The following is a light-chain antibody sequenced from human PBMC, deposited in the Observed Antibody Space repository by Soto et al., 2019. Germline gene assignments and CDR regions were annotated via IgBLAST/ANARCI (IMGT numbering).Light chain of an antibody. V-gene: IGKV1-9*01. CDR1: QDVSRF. J-gene: IGKJ3*01. CDR2: AAS. CDR3: QHLNSYGFT. Sequence: DIQLTQSPSFLSASVGDRVTISCRASQDVSRFLAWYQQKPGKAPNLLIYAASTLQSGVPSRFSGSGSGTEFTLTISSLQPEDFATYYCQHLNSYGFTFGPGTKVDIK.